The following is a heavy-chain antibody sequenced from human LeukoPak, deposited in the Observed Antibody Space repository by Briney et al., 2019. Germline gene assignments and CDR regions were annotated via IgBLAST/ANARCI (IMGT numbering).Heavy chain of an antibody. CDR3: ARDGYCRSTSCSKTFDY. CDR2: ISSSSSYI. D-gene: IGHD2-2*03. V-gene: IGHV3-21*01. J-gene: IGHJ4*02. Sequence: PGGSLRLSCAASGFTFSSYSMNWVRQAPGKGLEWASSISSSSSYIYYADSVKGRFTISRDNAKNSLYLQMNSLRAEDTAVYYCARDGYCRSTSCSKTFDYWGQRTLVTVSS. CDR1: GFTFSSYS.